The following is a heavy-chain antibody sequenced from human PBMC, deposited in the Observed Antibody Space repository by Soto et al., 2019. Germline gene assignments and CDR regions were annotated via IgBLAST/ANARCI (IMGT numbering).Heavy chain of an antibody. J-gene: IGHJ4*02. CDR3: ARPPGYISDWYYFDL. Sequence: GASVKVSCKASGYTFTAYFMHWVRQAPGQGLEWMGWISPSSGGANNAQKFQGRITLTRDTSISTVYMELSSLRSDDTAVYYCARPPGYISDWYYFDLWGQGTQVTVSS. V-gene: IGHV1-2*02. CDR1: GYTFTAYF. D-gene: IGHD3-9*01. CDR2: ISPSSGGA.